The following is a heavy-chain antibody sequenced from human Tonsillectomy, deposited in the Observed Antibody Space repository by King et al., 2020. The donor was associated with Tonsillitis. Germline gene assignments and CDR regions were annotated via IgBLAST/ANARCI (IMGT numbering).Heavy chain of an antibody. CDR2: IWYDGSTK. CDR3: ARAPPAAPRSYYYYGMDV. CDR1: GFTFSSYG. J-gene: IGHJ6*02. Sequence: VQLVESGGGVVQPERSLRLSCAASGFTFSSYGMHWVRQAPGKGREWVAVIWYDGSTKYYVDSVKGRFTLSRDNSKNTLFLQMNSLRAEDTAVYYCARAPPAAPRSYYYYGMDVWGQGTTVTVSS. D-gene: IGHD2-2*01. V-gene: IGHV3-33*01.